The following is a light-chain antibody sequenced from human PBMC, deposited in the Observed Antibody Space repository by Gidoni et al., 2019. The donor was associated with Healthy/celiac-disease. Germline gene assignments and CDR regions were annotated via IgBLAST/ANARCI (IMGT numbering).Light chain of an antibody. Sequence: QSVLTQPPAVSGAPGQRVTISCTGSSSNIRAGYDVHWYQQLPGTAPKLRLDGNSNRPSGVPDRLSGSKSRTSASLAITGLPAEDEADSYCQSSDSSLSGWVFGGGTKLTVL. V-gene: IGLV1-40*01. CDR2: GNS. CDR3: QSSDSSLSGWV. CDR1: SSNIRAGYD. J-gene: IGLJ3*02.